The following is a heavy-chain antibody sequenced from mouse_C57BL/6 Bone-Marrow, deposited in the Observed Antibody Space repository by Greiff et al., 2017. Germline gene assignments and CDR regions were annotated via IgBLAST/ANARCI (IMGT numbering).Heavy chain of an antibody. D-gene: IGHD2-2*01. Sequence: VQLQQPGAELVKPGASVKMSCKASGYTFTSYWITWVKQRPGQGLEWIGEIYPGSGSTNYNEKFKSKATLTVDTSSSTAYMQLSSLTSEDSSVYYCASEPDLWLRRNYYAMDFWGQGTAVTVSS. J-gene: IGHJ4*01. CDR1: GYTFTSYW. CDR2: IYPGSGST. CDR3: ASEPDLWLRRNYYAMDF. V-gene: IGHV1-55*01.